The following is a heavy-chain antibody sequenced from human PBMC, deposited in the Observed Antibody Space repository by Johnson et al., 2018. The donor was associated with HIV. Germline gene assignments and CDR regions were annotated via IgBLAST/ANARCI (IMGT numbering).Heavy chain of an antibody. CDR1: GFTFDDYA. Sequence: VQLVESGGGLVQPGRSLRLSCAASGFTFDDYAMHWVRQAPGQGLEWVSGMSRNSGSIGYADSVKGRFPISRDNAKNSLNLQMNSLRPEDTALYYCAKDRWDLTGALSAFDIWGQGTMGTVSS. CDR2: MSRNSGSI. J-gene: IGHJ3*02. V-gene: IGHV3-9*01. CDR3: AKDRWDLTGALSAFDI. D-gene: IGHD1-26*01.